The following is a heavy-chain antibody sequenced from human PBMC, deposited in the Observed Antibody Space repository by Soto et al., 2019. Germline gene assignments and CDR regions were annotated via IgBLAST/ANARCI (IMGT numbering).Heavy chain of an antibody. D-gene: IGHD3-10*01. CDR3: ARDFTIRVYGSGMDV. CDR1: GFTFSSYA. CDR2: ISYDGSNK. J-gene: IGHJ6*02. Sequence: GGSLRLSCAASGFTFSSYAMHWVRQAPGKGLEWVAVISYDGSNKYYADSVKGRFTISRDNSKNTLYLQMNSLRAEDTAVYYCARDFTIRVYGSGMDVWGQGTTVTVSS. V-gene: IGHV3-30-3*01.